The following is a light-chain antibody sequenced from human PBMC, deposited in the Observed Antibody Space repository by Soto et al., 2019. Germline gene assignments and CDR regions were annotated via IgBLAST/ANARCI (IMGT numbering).Light chain of an antibody. V-gene: IGLV2-8*01. CDR2: EVN. J-gene: IGLJ1*01. CDR3: SSYAGSSNV. CDR1: RSDVGGYNY. Sequence: QSALTQPPSASGSPGQSVAISCTGTRSDVGGYNYVSWYQQHPGKAPKLMIYEVNKRPSGVPDRFSGSKSGNTASLTVSGRHAEDEDDYYCSSYAGSSNVFGTGTKVTVL.